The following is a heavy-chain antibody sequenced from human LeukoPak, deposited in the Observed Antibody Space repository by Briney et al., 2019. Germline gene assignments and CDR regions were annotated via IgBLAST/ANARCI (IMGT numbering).Heavy chain of an antibody. CDR1: GFTFSSYS. J-gene: IGHJ4*02. CDR3: AKVGYYYGSGSYHPPDY. CDR2: IRYDGSNK. D-gene: IGHD3-10*01. Sequence: GGSLRLSCAASGFTFSSYSMNWVRQAPGKGLEWVAFIRYDGSNKYYADSVKGRFTISRDNSKNTLYLQMNSLRAEDTAVYYCAKVGYYYGSGSYHPPDYWGQGTLVTVSS. V-gene: IGHV3-30*02.